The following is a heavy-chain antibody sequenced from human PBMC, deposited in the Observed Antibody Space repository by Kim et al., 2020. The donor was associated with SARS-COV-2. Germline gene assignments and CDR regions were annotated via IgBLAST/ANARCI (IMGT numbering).Heavy chain of an antibody. V-gene: IGHV3-33*01. J-gene: IGHJ4*02. CDR3: ARDGDYGSGSYYPH. Sequence: GGSLRLSCAASGFTFSSYGMHWVRQAPGKGLEWVAVIWYDGSNKYYADSVKGRFTISRDNSKNTLYLQMNSLRAEDTAVYYCARDGDYGSGSYYPHWGQGTLVTVSS. CDR2: IWYDGSNK. D-gene: IGHD3-10*01. CDR1: GFTFSSYG.